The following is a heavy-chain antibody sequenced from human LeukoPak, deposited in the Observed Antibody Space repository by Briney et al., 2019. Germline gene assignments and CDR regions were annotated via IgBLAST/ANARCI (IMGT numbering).Heavy chain of an antibody. D-gene: IGHD1-26*01. V-gene: IGHV3-66*01. J-gene: IGHJ4*02. CDR3: ARGSGVGAIPHFDY. CDR1: GFTVSSNY. CDR2: IYSGGST. Sequence: GGSLRLSCAASGFTVSSNYMSWVRQAPGKGLEGVSVIYSGGSTYYADSVKGRFTISRDNSKNTLYLQMNSLRAEDTAVYYCARGSGVGAIPHFDYWGQGTLVTVSS.